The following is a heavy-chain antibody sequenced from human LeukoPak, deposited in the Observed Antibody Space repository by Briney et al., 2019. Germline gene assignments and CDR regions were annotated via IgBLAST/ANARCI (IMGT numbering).Heavy chain of an antibody. CDR1: GFTFSSYG. CDR3: AKRHASGSYTLDY. J-gene: IGHJ4*02. D-gene: IGHD3-10*01. V-gene: IGHV3-30*18. CDR2: ISYDGSNK. Sequence: GGSLRLSCAASGFTFSSYGMPWVRQAPGKGLEWVAVISYDGSNKYYADSVKGRFTISRDNSKNTLYLQMNSLRAEDTAVYYCAKRHASGSYTLDYWGQGTLVTVSS.